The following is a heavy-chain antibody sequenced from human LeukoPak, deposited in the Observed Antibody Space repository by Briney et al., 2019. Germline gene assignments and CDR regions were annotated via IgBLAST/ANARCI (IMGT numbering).Heavy chain of an antibody. J-gene: IGHJ4*02. CDR3: AKGVGSSSWYYFDY. Sequence: VGSLRLSCAASGFTFSSYAMSWVRQAPGKGLEWVSAISGSGGSTYYADSVKGRFTISRDNSKNTLYLQMNSLRAEDTAVYYCAKGVGSSSWYYFDYWGQGTLVTVSS. D-gene: IGHD6-13*01. CDR1: GFTFSSYA. V-gene: IGHV3-23*01. CDR2: ISGSGGST.